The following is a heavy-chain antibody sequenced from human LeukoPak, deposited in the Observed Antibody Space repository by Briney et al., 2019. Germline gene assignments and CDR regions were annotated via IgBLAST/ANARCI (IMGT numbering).Heavy chain of an antibody. CDR3: AGRYSSSWYNPPPYYYYYMDV. CDR2: IIPIFGTA. D-gene: IGHD6-13*01. CDR1: GGTFSSYA. Sequence: SVKVSCKASGGTFSSYAISWVRQAPGQGLEWMGGIIPIFGTANYAQKFQGRATITADESTSTAYMELSSLRSEDTAVYYCAGRYSSSWYNPPPYYYYYMDVWGKGTTVTVSS. V-gene: IGHV1-69*13. J-gene: IGHJ6*03.